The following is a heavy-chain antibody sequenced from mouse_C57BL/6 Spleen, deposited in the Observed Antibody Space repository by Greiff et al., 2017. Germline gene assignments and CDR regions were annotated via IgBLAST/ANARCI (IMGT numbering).Heavy chain of an antibody. CDR2: IDPSDSYT. CDR1: GYTFTSYW. CDR3: ARYGYGNYVGWYFDV. J-gene: IGHJ1*03. D-gene: IGHD2-1*01. V-gene: IGHV1-50*01. Sequence: VQLQQPGAELVKPGASVKLSCKASGYTFTSYWMQWVKQRPGQGLEWIGEIDPSDSYTKYNQKFKGKATLTVDTSSSTAYMQLSSLTSEDSAVYYGARYGYGNYVGWYFDVWGTGTTVTVSS.